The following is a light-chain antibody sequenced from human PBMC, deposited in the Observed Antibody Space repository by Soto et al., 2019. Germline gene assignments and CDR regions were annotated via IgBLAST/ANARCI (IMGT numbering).Light chain of an antibody. CDR2: EVS. CDR1: SSDVGGYNY. V-gene: IGLV2-14*01. Sequence: QSALTQPASLSGSPGQSITISCTGTSSDVGGYNYVSWYQQHPGKAPKLMIYEVSNRPSGLSNRFSGSKSGNTASLTISGLQAEDEADYYCSSYTSSSTLYVFGTGTKLTVL. CDR3: SSYTSSSTLYV. J-gene: IGLJ1*01.